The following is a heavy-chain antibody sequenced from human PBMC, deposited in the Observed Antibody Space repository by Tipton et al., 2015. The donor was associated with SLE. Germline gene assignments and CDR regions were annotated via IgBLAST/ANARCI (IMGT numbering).Heavy chain of an antibody. CDR2: IHYSGST. CDR3: ARRPITIIQGALFGY. J-gene: IGHJ4*02. CDR1: GGSISSSSYY. Sequence: TLSLTCSVSGGSISSSSYYWGWIRQPPGKGLEWIGNIHYSGSTNYNPSLKSRVTISVDTSKNQFSLKLSSVTAADTAVYYCARRPITIIQGALFGYWGQGTLVTVSS. D-gene: IGHD3-10*01. V-gene: IGHV4-39*07.